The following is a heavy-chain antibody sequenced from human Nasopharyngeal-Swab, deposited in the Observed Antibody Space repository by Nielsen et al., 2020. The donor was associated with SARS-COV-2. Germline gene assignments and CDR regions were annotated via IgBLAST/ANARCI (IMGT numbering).Heavy chain of an antibody. CDR3: AKGGGTTGTVGLDI. D-gene: IGHD1-1*01. CDR2: ISYDGSNK. Sequence: GESLKISCAASGFTFSSYGMHWVRQAPGKGLEWVAVISYDGSNKYYADSVKGRFTISRDNSKNTLYLQMNSLGAEDTAVYCCAKGGGTTGTVGLDIWGQGTMVTVSS. V-gene: IGHV3-30*18. J-gene: IGHJ3*02. CDR1: GFTFSSYG.